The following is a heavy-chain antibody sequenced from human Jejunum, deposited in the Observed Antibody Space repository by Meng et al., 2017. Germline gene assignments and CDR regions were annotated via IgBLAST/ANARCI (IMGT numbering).Heavy chain of an antibody. CDR3: ARSDPYYDLLTGYFFYYFAS. Sequence: LRLSCTVSGDSISSGNYYWSWIRHPAGKGLEWIGRISTSGITNYNPSLKSRVAISLDTSKNQFSLKLSSVTAADTAVYYCARSDPYYDLLTGYFFYYFASWGQGTLVTVSS. D-gene: IGHD3-9*01. V-gene: IGHV4-61*02. CDR2: ISTSGIT. CDR1: GDSISSGNYY. J-gene: IGHJ4*02.